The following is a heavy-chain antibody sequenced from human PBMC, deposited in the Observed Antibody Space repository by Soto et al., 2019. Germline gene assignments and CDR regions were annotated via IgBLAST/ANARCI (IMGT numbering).Heavy chain of an antibody. CDR2: VTRSGRT. CDR3: ARALHRPRIPQEAIDAFDI. J-gene: IGHJ3*02. Sequence: PWGILSPTGLVFGGSFRGCYWSCIGKPTRKGMEWIGEVTRSGRTNYNPSLKSRVTISVDTSKNQFSLKLSSVTAADTAVYYCARALHRPRIPQEAIDAFDIWGQGTMVTVSS. CDR1: GGSFRGCY. V-gene: IGHV4-34*01. D-gene: IGHD2-2*02.